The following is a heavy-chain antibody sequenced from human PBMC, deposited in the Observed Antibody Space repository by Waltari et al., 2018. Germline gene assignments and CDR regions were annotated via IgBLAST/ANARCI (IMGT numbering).Heavy chain of an antibody. Sequence: QVQLQQWGAGLLKPSETLSLTCAVYGGSFSGYYWSWIRQPPGKGLEWIGEINHSGSTNYNPSLKIRVTISVDTSKNQFSLKLSSVTAADTAVYYCARGLRRSGSCTNGVCLQYFQHWGQGTLVTVSS. CDR3: ARGLRRSGSCTNGVCLQYFQH. CDR2: INHSGST. J-gene: IGHJ1*01. D-gene: IGHD2-8*01. V-gene: IGHV4-34*01. CDR1: GGSFSGYY.